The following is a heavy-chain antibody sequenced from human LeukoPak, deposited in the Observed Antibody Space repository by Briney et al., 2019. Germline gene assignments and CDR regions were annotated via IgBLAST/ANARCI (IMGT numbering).Heavy chain of an antibody. V-gene: IGHV4-59*12. J-gene: IGHJ4*02. CDR3: ARSRRGPFDY. Sequence: SETLSLTCTVSGGSISSYYWSWIRQPPGKGLEWIGDIYYSGSTNYNPSLKSRVTISVDTSKNQFSLKLSSVTAADTAVYYCARSRRGPFDYWGQGTLVTVSS. CDR1: GGSISSYY. D-gene: IGHD1-14*01. CDR2: IYYSGST.